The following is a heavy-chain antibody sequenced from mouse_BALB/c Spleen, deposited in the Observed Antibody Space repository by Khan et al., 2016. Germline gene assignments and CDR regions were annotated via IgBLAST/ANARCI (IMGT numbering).Heavy chain of an antibody. V-gene: IGHV2-6-7*01. D-gene: IGHD1-1*02. CDR2: TWGDGST. CDR3: ARVWGDY. Sequence: QVQLKQSGPGLVAPSQSLSITCTVSGFSLTGYGVNWVRQPPGKGLEWPGMTWGDGSTDYNSAFKSRLSLSKDNSKSQVFLQMNSLETDGTARYYCARVWGDYCGQGASVTVSS. CDR1: GFSLTGYG. J-gene: IGHJ4*01.